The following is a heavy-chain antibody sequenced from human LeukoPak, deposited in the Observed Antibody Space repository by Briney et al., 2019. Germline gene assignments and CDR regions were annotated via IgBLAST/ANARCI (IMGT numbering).Heavy chain of an antibody. V-gene: IGHV1-2*02. D-gene: IGHD3-22*01. J-gene: IGHJ4*02. CDR3: ARDGNYYDSRGYYYADY. Sequence: GASVKVSCKASGYTFTGYYMHWVRQAPGQGLEGMGWINPNSGGTNYAQKFQGRVTMTRDTSISTAYMEVSRLRSDDTAVYYCARDGNYYDSRGYYYADYWGQGTLVTVSS. CDR1: GYTFTGYY. CDR2: INPNSGGT.